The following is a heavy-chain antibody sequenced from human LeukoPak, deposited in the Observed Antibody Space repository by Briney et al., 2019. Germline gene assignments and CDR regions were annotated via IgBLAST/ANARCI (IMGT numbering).Heavy chain of an antibody. J-gene: IGHJ4*02. CDR1: GFIFSSYA. CDR3: VKVGRTTAD. V-gene: IGHV3-23*01. CDR2: ITGGGSNT. Sequence: GGSLRLSCAASGFIFSSYAMNWVRQAPGKGLEWVSGITGGGSNTYYTDSVKGRFTISRDNSKNTLYLQVNSLRAEDTAVYYCVKVGRTTADWGQGTLVTVSS. D-gene: IGHD4-17*01.